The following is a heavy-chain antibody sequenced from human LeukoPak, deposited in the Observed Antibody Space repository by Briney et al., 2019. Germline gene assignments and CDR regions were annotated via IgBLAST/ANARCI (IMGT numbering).Heavy chain of an antibody. CDR2: VKQDGSRK. D-gene: IGHD3-16*01. J-gene: IGHJ3*02. CDR1: GFTLSTYW. V-gene: IGHV3-7*04. Sequence: PGGSLRLSCAASGFTLSTYWMDWVRQAPGKGLEWVANVKQDGSRKYYVDSVKGRFTISRDNARNSLYLEMNSLRVEDTAVYYCARDWGDESRGQFDAFDIWGQGTRVTVSS. CDR3: ARDWGDESRGQFDAFDI.